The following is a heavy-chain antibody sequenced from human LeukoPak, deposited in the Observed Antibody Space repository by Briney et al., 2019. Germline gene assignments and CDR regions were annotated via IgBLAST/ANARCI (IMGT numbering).Heavy chain of an antibody. J-gene: IGHJ4*02. V-gene: IGHV3-73*01. Sequence: TGGSLRLSCAACGFPFSESAMMWLRQATGKGLEWVGHIRGKTNSYATAYAASVRGTITISRDDSNITAYLQRNSLKAEDTAVYYCTGGSGWYSPDYWGQGTLVTVSS. CDR2: IRGKTNSYAT. D-gene: IGHD6-19*01. CDR3: TGGSGWYSPDY. CDR1: GFPFSESA.